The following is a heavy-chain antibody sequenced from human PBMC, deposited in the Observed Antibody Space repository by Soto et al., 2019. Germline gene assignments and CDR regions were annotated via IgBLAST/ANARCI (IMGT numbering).Heavy chain of an antibody. CDR3: ARRIRWELPTGYYYGMDV. CDR1: GYSFTSYW. Sequence: PGESLKISCKVSGYSFTSYWISWVRQMPGKGLEWMGRIDPSDSYTNYSPSFQGHVTISADKSISTAYLQWSSLKASDTAMYYCARRIRWELPTGYYYGMDVWGQGTTVTVSS. V-gene: IGHV5-10-1*01. CDR2: IDPSDSYT. J-gene: IGHJ6*02. D-gene: IGHD1-26*01.